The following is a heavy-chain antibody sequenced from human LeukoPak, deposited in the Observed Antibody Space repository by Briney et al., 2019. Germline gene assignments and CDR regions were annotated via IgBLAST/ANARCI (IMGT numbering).Heavy chain of an antibody. D-gene: IGHD3-22*01. CDR3: ARDLTVDSTMKYAFDI. CDR1: EFTFSTYS. V-gene: IGHV3-21*01. Sequence: PGGSLRLSCAASEFTFSTYSMNWVRQAPGKGLEWISSISSGSTYIYYADSMKGRFTISRDNAKNSLYLQMNSLRAEDTAVYYCARDLTVDSTMKYAFDIWGQGTMVTVSS. CDR2: ISSGSTYI. J-gene: IGHJ3*02.